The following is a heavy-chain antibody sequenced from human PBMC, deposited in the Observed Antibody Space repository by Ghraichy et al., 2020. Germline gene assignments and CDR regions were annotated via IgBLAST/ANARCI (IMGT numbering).Heavy chain of an antibody. D-gene: IGHD2-2*02. Sequence: SETLSLTCTVSGGSISSSSHYWGWIRQPPGKGLDWIGSIYYSGSTYYNPSLRSRVTISVDTSKNQFSLKLSSVTAADTAVYYCARVYCSSTSCYTDNYYYYGLDVWGQGTTVTVSS. J-gene: IGHJ6*02. CDR2: IYYSGST. CDR3: ARVYCSSTSCYTDNYYYYGLDV. V-gene: IGHV4-39*07. CDR1: GGSISSSSHY.